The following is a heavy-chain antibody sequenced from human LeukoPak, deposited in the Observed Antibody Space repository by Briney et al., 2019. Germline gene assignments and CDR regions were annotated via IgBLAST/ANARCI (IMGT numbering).Heavy chain of an antibody. J-gene: IGHJ4*02. V-gene: IGHV3-9*01. CDR2: ISWNSGSI. CDR3: AKGKGEIATITLLGY. CDR1: GFTFDDYA. D-gene: IGHD5-24*01. Sequence: GGSLRLSCAASGFTFDDYAMHWVRQAPGKGLEWVSGISWNSGSIGYADSVKGRFTISRDNAKNSLYLQMNSLRAEDTALYYCAKGKGEIATITLLGYWGQGTLVTVSS.